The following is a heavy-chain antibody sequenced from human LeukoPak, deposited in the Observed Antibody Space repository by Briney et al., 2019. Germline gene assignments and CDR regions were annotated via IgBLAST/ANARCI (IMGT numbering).Heavy chain of an antibody. Sequence: GEALKISFEGSGYSFSNYWIGWVRQMPGKGREWMGIIYPGDYETRYSPSFQGLVTISVDKSISTAYLQWSSLKASDTAMYYCAIPPGYCGNDCSFDHWGQGTLVTVSS. D-gene: IGHD2-21*02. V-gene: IGHV5-51*01. J-gene: IGHJ4*02. CDR3: AIPPGYCGNDCSFDH. CDR1: GYSFSNYW. CDR2: IYPGDYET.